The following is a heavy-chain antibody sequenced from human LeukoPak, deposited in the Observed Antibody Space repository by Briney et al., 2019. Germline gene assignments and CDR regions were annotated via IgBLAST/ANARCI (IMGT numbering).Heavy chain of an antibody. J-gene: IGHJ4*02. CDR1: GFTFDDYA. CDR3: AKDISEDSGYYFYFDY. D-gene: IGHD3-22*01. CDR2: ISWNSGSI. Sequence: GGSLRLSCAASGFTFDDYAMHWVRQAPGKGLEWVSGISWNSGSIGYADSVKGRFTISRDNAKNSLYLQMNSLRAEDTALYYCAKDISEDSGYYFYFDYWGQGTLVTVSS. V-gene: IGHV3-9*01.